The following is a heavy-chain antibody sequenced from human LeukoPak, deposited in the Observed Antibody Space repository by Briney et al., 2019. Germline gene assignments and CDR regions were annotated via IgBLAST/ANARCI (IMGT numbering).Heavy chain of an antibody. Sequence: GGSLRLSCAASGFTFSSYWMHWVRQAPGKGPVWVSRINTDGNITTYADSVKGRFTISRDSAKNALYLQMNSLRAEDTAVYYCTRELSGSSSRHFDYWGQGTLVTVSS. CDR3: TRELSGSSSRHFDY. J-gene: IGHJ4*02. V-gene: IGHV3-74*01. CDR1: GFTFSSYW. D-gene: IGHD6-13*01. CDR2: INTDGNIT.